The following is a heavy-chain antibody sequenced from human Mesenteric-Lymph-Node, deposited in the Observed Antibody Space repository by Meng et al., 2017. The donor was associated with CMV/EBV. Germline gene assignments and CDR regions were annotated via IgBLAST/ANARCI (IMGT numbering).Heavy chain of an antibody. V-gene: IGHV4-34*01. CDR2: INHSGNT. J-gene: IGHJ4*02. CDR3: ARGRNWGSSPFDY. CDR1: GRSFSGYY. D-gene: IGHD7-27*01. Sequence: TCAVYGRSFSGYYWTWIRQPPGKGLEWIGEINHSGNTNYNPSLKSRVTISVDTSKNQFSLKLSSVTAADTSVYYCARGRNWGSSPFDYWGQGTLVTVSS.